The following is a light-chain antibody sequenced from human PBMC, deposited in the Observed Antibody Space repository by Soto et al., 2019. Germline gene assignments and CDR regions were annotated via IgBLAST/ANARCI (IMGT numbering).Light chain of an antibody. CDR1: QSVSSTY. J-gene: IGKJ1*01. Sequence: EIVLTQSPGTLSLSPGERATLSCRASQSVSSTYLIWYQQKPGQAPRLLIYGASSRATGVPDRFSGGGSGTDFTLTISSLQPDDFATYYCQQYNSPVTFGQGTKVDI. CDR2: GAS. V-gene: IGKV3-20*01. CDR3: QQYNSPVT.